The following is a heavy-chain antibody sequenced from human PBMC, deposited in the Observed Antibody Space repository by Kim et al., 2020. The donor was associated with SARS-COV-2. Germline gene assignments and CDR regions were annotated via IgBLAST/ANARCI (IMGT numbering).Heavy chain of an antibody. Sequence: YADSVKGRFTISKDNFKNTVYLQMNSLGAEDTALYYCAREGRDRSSWYDYWGQGTLVTVSS. J-gene: IGHJ4*02. V-gene: IGHV3-66*01. D-gene: IGHD6-13*01. CDR3: AREGRDRSSWYDY.